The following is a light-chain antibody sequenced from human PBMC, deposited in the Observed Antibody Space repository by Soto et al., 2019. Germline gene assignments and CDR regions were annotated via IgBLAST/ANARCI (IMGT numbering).Light chain of an antibody. J-gene: IGKJ4*01. V-gene: IGKV3D-20*02. CDR2: GAS. Sequence: EIVLTHSPGTLSLSPGERATLSCRASQSIDNNYLAWYQQKPGQAPRLVIYGASTRATDIPDRFSASGSGTDFTLTISRLEPEDFAVYYCQLRSNWPPALTFGGGTKVDIK. CDR1: QSIDNNY. CDR3: QLRSNWPPALT.